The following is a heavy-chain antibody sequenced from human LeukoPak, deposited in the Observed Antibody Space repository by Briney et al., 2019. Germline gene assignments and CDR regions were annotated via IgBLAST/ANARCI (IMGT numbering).Heavy chain of an antibody. J-gene: IGHJ6*03. V-gene: IGHV1-2*02. Sequence: ASVKVSCKASGYTFTVYYMHWVRQAPGQGLEWMGWINPNSGGTNYAQKFQGRVTMTRDTSISTAYMELSRLRSDDTAVYYCARDRIAAAGKDGYYYYYMDVWGKGTTVTISS. D-gene: IGHD6-13*01. CDR1: GYTFTVYY. CDR2: INPNSGGT. CDR3: ARDRIAAAGKDGYYYYYMDV.